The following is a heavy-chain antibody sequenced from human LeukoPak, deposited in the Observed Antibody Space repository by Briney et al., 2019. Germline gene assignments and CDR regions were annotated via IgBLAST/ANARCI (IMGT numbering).Heavy chain of an antibody. V-gene: IGHV1-2*06. D-gene: IGHD2-15*01. CDR1: GYTFTGYY. Sequence: ASVNVSCKASGYTFTGYYMHWVRQAPGHGREWMGRINPNSGGTNYAQKFQGRVTMTRDTSISTAYMELSRLRSDDTAVYYCARKAYCSGGSCYLDWFDPWGQGTLVTVSS. CDR3: ARKAYCSGGSCYLDWFDP. CDR2: INPNSGGT. J-gene: IGHJ5*02.